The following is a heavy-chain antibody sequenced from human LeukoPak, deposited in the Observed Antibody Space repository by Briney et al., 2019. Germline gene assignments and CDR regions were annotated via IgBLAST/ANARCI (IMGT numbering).Heavy chain of an antibody. CDR2: IYYSGST. CDR1: GGSISSHY. Sequence: SETLSLTCTVSGGSISSHYWSWVRQPPGKGLEWVGYIYYSGSTNYNPSLKSRGTISVNTSKNKFSLKLKYVTAADTPVNYCARFLMGATTIWFDPWGQGTLVTVSS. J-gene: IGHJ5*02. D-gene: IGHD1-26*01. CDR3: ARFLMGATTIWFDP. V-gene: IGHV4-59*11.